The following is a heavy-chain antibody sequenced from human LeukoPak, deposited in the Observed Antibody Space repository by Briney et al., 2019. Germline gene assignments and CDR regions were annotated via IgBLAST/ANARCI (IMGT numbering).Heavy chain of an antibody. Sequence: SETLSLTCTVSGGSISSYYWSWIRQPPGKGLEWIGYIYYSGSTNYNPSLKSRVTISVDTSKNQFSLKLSSVTAADTAVYYCARDLTMIVGLRLDYWGQGTLVTVSS. D-gene: IGHD3-22*01. CDR3: ARDLTMIVGLRLDY. CDR2: IYYSGST. J-gene: IGHJ4*02. CDR1: GGSISSYY. V-gene: IGHV4-59*01.